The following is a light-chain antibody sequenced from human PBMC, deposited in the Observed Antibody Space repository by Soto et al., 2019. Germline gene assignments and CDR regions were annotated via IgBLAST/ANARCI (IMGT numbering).Light chain of an antibody. V-gene: IGKV2-28*01. Sequence: DIVMTQSPLSLPVTPGEPASISCRSSQSLLHSNGYYCLDWYLQKPGQSPQLLIYLGSNRASGVPDRFSGSGSGTHFTLKISRVEAEDVGVYYCMQALQTPVTFGGGTKVEIK. CDR1: QSLLHSNGYYC. CDR3: MQALQTPVT. J-gene: IGKJ4*01. CDR2: LGS.